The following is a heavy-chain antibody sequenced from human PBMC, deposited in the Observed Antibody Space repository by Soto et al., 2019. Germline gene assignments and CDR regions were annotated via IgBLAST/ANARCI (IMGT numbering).Heavy chain of an antibody. J-gene: IGHJ4*02. CDR1: GGFISSGGYY. CDR3: ARSPPRGTDC. CDR2: IDSVGAT. V-gene: IGHV4-31*03. Sequence: QLQLQESGPGLVKPSQTLSLTCTVSGGFISSGGYYWSWVRQHPGKGLQWIGYIDSVGATFYNASRXRRANIAGDTSKNQFSLDLTSVTAADTAVYFCARSPPRGTDCWGQGTLVTVSS. D-gene: IGHD3-16*01.